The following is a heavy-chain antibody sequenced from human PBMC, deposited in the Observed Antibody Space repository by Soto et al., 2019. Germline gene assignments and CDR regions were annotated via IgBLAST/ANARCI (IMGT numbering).Heavy chain of an antibody. CDR2: INPNTGDT. D-gene: IGHD1-1*01. CDR3: TRGLHYDTTGPNFAD. J-gene: IGHJ4*02. V-gene: IGHV1-2*04. Sequence: GASVKVSCKASGYTFTNYAMHWVRQAPGQGLEWMGWINPNTGDTKYAQKFQDSVTMTWDTSVTTAYLELSRLRSDDTGVYYCTRGLHYDTTGPNFADWGQGTLVTVSS. CDR1: GYTFTNYA.